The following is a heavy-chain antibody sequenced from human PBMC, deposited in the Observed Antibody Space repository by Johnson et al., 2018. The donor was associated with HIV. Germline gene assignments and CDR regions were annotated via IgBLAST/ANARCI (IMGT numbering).Heavy chain of an antibody. CDR1: GFTFSSYD. V-gene: IGHV3-48*01. CDR3: AQWYYDILTGYYDAFDI. J-gene: IGHJ3*02. D-gene: IGHD3-9*01. Sequence: EVQLVESGGGVVQPGRSLRLSCEASGFTFSSYDMHWVRQAPGKGLEWVSYISSSGSTIYYADSVKGRFTISRDNSKNTLYLQMNSLRAEDTAVYYCAQWYYDILTGYYDAFDIWGQGTMVMVSS. CDR2: ISSSGSTI.